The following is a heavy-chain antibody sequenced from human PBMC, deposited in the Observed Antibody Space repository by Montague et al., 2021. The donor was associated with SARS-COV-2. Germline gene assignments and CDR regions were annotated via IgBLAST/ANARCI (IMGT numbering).Heavy chain of an antibody. CDR3: ARSYGTTVVTRAFDY. CDR2: XDWDDDK. V-gene: IGHV2-70*01. Sequence: PALVKPTQTLTLTCTFSGFSLSTSGMCVSWIRQPPGKALEWLTLXDWDDDKYYSTSLKTRLTISKDTPKNQVVLTMTNIDPVDTATYYCARSYGTTVVTRAFDYWGQGTLVTVSS. CDR1: GFSLSTSGMC. D-gene: IGHD4-23*01. J-gene: IGHJ4*02.